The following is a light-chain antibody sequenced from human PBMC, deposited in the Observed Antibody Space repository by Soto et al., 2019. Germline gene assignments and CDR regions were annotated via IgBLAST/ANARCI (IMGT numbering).Light chain of an antibody. CDR2: EVT. Sequence: QSALTQPASVSGSPGQSITFPCTGTSSDVGGYNYVPWYQQHPGKAPKLMIYEVTNRPSGFSNRFSGSKSGNTASLTISGLRAVDGAVYSWSSYRRSITYVLRSGTNVIVL. J-gene: IGLJ1*01. V-gene: IGLV2-14*01. CDR3: SSYRRSITYV. CDR1: SSDVGGYNY.